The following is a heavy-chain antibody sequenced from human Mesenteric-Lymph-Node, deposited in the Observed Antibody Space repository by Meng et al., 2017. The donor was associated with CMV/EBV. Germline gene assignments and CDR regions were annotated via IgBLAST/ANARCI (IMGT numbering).Heavy chain of an antibody. J-gene: IGHJ4*02. CDR3: ARDSREGGWYRDFLLFGY. V-gene: IGHV4-59*01. CDR1: GGSISNYY. Sequence: SETLSLTCIVSGGSISNYYWSWIRQPPGKGLEWIGYVSYSGSTSYNSSLKSRVTISVDTPKNQFSLKLNSVTAADTAVYYCARDSREGGWYRDFLLFGYWGQGTLVTVSS. CDR2: VSYSGST. D-gene: IGHD6-19*01.